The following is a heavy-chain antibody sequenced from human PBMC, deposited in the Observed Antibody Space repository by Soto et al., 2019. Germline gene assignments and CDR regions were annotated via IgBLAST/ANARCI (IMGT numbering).Heavy chain of an antibody. CDR2: ISAYNGNT. CDR3: ARDPDYDFWSGQVDY. D-gene: IGHD3-3*01. J-gene: IGHJ4*02. CDR1: GYTFTSYG. V-gene: IGHV1-18*01. Sequence: ASVKVSCKASGYTFTSYGISWVRQAPGQGLEWMGWISAYNGNTNYAQKLQGRVTMTTDTSTSTAYMELRSLRSDDTAVYYCARDPDYDFWSGQVDYWGQGTLVTVSS.